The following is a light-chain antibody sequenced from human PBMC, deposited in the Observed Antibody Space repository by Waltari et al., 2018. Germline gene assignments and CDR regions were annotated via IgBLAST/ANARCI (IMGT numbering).Light chain of an antibody. CDR1: SSDVGGYNY. J-gene: IGLJ3*02. Sequence: QSALTQPASVSGSPGQSITISFTGTSSDVGGYNYVSWYQQHPGKAPKLMIYDVSKRPSGVSNRFSGSKSGNTASLTISGLQAEDEADYYCCSYAGSSWVFGGGTKLTVL. CDR3: CSYAGSSWV. CDR2: DVS. V-gene: IGLV2-23*02.